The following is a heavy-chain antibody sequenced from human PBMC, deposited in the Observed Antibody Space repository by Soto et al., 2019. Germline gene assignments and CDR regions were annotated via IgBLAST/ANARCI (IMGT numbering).Heavy chain of an antibody. D-gene: IGHD5-18*01. Sequence: QVQLVQSGAEVKKPGSSVKVSCKASGGTFSSYAISWVRQAPGQGLEWMGGNIPIFGTANYAQKFQGRVTITAAESTSTSYMELSSLRSESTAVYYCARDTIIQLWSPSHYYGMDVWGQGTTVTVSS. CDR2: NIPIFGTA. CDR1: GGTFSSYA. J-gene: IGHJ6*02. V-gene: IGHV1-69*01. CDR3: ARDTIIQLWSPSHYYGMDV.